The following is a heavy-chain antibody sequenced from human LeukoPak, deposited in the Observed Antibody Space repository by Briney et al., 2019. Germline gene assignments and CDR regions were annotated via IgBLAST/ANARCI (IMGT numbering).Heavy chain of an antibody. V-gene: IGHV2-70*11. CDR1: GFSLSTSGMC. D-gene: IGHD3-10*01. CDR3: ARRYGSGSYHWFDP. Sequence: SGPALVKPTQTLTLTCTFSGFSLSTSGMCVSWIRQPPGKALEWLARIDWDDDKYYSTSLKTRLTISKDTSKNEVVLTMTNMDPVDTATYYCARRYGSGSYHWFDPWGQGTLVTVSS. CDR2: IDWDDDK. J-gene: IGHJ5*02.